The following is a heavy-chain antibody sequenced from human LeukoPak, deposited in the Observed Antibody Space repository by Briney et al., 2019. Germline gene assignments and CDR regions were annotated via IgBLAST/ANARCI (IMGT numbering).Heavy chain of an antibody. Sequence: PAETLSLTCTVSGGSISSYYWSWIRQPPGKRLEWIGYIYYSGSTNYNPSLKSRFTISVDTSKNQFSLKLSSVTAADTAVYYCARYSYGGYYFDYWGQGTLVTVSS. CDR3: ARYSYGGYYFDY. V-gene: IGHV4-59*01. J-gene: IGHJ4*02. CDR1: GGSISSYY. CDR2: IYYSGST. D-gene: IGHD5-18*01.